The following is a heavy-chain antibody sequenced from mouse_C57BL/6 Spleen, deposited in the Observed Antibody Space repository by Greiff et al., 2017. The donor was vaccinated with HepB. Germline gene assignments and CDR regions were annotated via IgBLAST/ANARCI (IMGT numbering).Heavy chain of an antibody. V-gene: IGHV1-53*01. CDR3: ARWGYYGSSGYFDV. J-gene: IGHJ1*03. D-gene: IGHD1-1*01. CDR1: GYTFTSYW. Sequence: QVHVKQPGTELVKPGASVKLSCKASGYTFTSYWMHWVKQRPGQGLEWIGNINPSNGGTNYNEKFKSKATLTVDKSSSTAYMQLSSLTSEDSAVYYCARWGYYGSSGYFDVWGTGTTVTVSS. CDR2: INPSNGGT.